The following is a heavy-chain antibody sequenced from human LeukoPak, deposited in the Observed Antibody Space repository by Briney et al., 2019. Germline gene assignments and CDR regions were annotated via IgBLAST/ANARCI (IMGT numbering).Heavy chain of an antibody. D-gene: IGHD6-19*01. V-gene: IGHV1-18*01. Sequence: ASVKVSCKASGYTFITYGINWVRQAPGQGLEWMGWISPYNGNTNYAQKLQGRVTLTTDTSTTTAYMDLRSLRSDDTAVYYCARVGSSGWTHWYFDLWGRGTLVTVSS. CDR3: ARVGSSGWTHWYFDL. J-gene: IGHJ2*01. CDR1: GYTFITYG. CDR2: ISPYNGNT.